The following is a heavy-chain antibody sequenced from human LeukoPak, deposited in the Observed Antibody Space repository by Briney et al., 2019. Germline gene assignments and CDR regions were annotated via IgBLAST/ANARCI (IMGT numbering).Heavy chain of an antibody. V-gene: IGHV4-31*03. J-gene: IGHJ2*01. CDR1: SGSISSGAYY. CDR2: IYYSGST. Sequence: SETLSLTCTVSSGSISSGAYYWSCIRQHPGKCLEWIVYIYYSGSTYYNPSLKSRLTISVDTSKNQFSLKLSSVTAADTAVYYCARESTQTWWYFDLWGRGTLVTVSS. CDR3: ARESTQTWWYFDL.